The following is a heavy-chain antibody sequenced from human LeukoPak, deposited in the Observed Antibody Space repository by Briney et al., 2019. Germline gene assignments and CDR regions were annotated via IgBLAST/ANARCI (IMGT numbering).Heavy chain of an antibody. Sequence: GGSLRLSCAASGFTFSSYGMHWVRQAPGKGLEWVAFIRYDGSNKYYADSGKGRFTISRHNSKNTLYLQMNSLRAEDTAVYYCAKAEPFYYGSGSYLYYFDYWGQGTLVTVSS. CDR3: AKAEPFYYGSGSYLYYFDY. CDR2: IRYDGSNK. D-gene: IGHD3-10*01. CDR1: GFTFSSYG. V-gene: IGHV3-30*02. J-gene: IGHJ4*02.